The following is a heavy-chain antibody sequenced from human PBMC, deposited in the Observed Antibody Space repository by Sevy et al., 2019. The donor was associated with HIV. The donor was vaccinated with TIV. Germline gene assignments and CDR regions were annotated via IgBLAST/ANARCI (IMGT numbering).Heavy chain of an antibody. J-gene: IGHJ6*02. Sequence: GGSLRLSCAASGFPFNDHAMHWVRQVPGKGLEWVSGVSWNSRNIGYADSVKGRFTISRDNAIHFLYLEMNSLGPEDTAFYYCAKDINRGCDGINCYPYYYYFYGLDVWGQGTTVTVSS. CDR1: GFPFNDHA. V-gene: IGHV3-9*01. CDR3: AKDINRGCDGINCYPYYYYFYGLDV. CDR2: VSWNSRNI. D-gene: IGHD2-21*01.